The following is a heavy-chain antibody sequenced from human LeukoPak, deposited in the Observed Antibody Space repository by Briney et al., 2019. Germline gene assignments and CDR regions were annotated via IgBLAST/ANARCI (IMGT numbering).Heavy chain of an antibody. D-gene: IGHD4-17*01. CDR2: INHSGST. CDR3: ARHTVTTYLGIKDY. Sequence: SETLSLTCAVYGGSFSGYYWSLIRQPPGKGLEWIGEINHSGSTNYNPSLKSRVTISVDTSKNQFSLKLGSVTAADTAVYYCARHTVTTYLGIKDYWGQGTLVTVSS. J-gene: IGHJ4*02. CDR1: GGSFSGYY. V-gene: IGHV4-34*01.